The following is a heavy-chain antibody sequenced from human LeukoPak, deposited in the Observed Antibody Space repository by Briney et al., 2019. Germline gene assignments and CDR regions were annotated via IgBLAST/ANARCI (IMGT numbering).Heavy chain of an antibody. CDR2: IYYSGST. CDR3: ARRIGVATTLDY. D-gene: IGHD6-19*01. Sequence: SETLSLTCAVYGGSFSGYYWSWIRQPPGKGLEWIGYIYYSGSTNYNPSLKSRVTISVDTSKNQFSLKLSSVTAADTAVYFCARRIGVATTLDYWGQGTLVTVSS. V-gene: IGHV4-59*12. CDR1: GGSFSGYY. J-gene: IGHJ4*02.